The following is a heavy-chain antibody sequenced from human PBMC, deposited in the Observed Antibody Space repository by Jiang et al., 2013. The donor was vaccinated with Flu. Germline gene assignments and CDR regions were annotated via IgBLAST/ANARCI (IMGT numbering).Heavy chain of an antibody. V-gene: IGHV1-69*01. Sequence: QSGAEVKKPGSSVKVSCKASGGTFSSYAISWVRQAPGQGLEWMGGIIPIFGTANYAQKFQGRVTITADEFTSTAYMELSSLRSEDTAVYYCARFYCSGGSCPALNWYFDLWGPWPPGHCLL. CDR1: GGTFSSYA. J-gene: IGHJ2*01. D-gene: IGHD2-15*01. CDR3: ARFYCSGGSCPALNWYFDL. CDR2: IIPIFGTA.